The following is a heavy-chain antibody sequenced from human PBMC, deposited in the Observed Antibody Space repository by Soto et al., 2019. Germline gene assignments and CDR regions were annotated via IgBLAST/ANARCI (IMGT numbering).Heavy chain of an antibody. D-gene: IGHD5-18*01. CDR3: ARVPTAMAVGIDY. CDR1: GGSISSGGYY. V-gene: IGHV4-31*03. Sequence: PSETLSLTCTVSGGSISSGGYYWSWIRQHPGKGLEWIGYIYYSGSTYYNPSLKSRVTISVDTSKNQFSLKLSSVTAADTAVCYCARVPTAMAVGIDYWGQGTLVTVSS. J-gene: IGHJ4*02. CDR2: IYYSGST.